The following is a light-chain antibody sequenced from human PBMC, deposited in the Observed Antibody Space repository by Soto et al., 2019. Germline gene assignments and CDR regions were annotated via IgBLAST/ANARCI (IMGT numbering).Light chain of an antibody. CDR2: DAS. CDR1: QSISSW. V-gene: IGKV1-5*01. J-gene: IGKJ1*01. Sequence: DIQMTQSPSTLSASVGDRVTITCRASQSISSWFAWYQQKPGKAPKLLIYDASSLESGVPSRFSGSGSETEFTLTISSLQPDDFATYYCQQYNSQGTFGQGTKVEIK. CDR3: QQYNSQGT.